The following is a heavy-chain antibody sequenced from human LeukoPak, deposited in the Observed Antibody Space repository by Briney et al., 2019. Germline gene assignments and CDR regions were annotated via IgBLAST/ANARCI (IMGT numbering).Heavy chain of an antibody. CDR1: EFTFSSFE. J-gene: IGHJ4*02. CDR3: ARVGGTTTTSFDY. V-gene: IGHV3-48*03. Sequence: GGSLRLSCAASEFTFSSFEMAWVRQAPGKGLEWVSYISSSGATMSYGDSVRGRFTISRADAENSLYLQMNSLRGEDTAVYYCARVGGTTTTSFDYWGQGTLVTVSS. D-gene: IGHD4-17*01. CDR2: ISSSGATM.